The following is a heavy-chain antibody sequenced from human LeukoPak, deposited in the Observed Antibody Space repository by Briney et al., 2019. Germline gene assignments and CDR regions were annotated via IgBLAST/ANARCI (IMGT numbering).Heavy chain of an antibody. CDR1: GGSISSYY. Sequence: SETLSLTCTVSGGSISSYYWSWIRQPPGKGLEWIGYIYYSGSTNYNPSLKSRVAISVDTSRKQFSLKLRSVTAADTAVYYCARGARDPGDSSGCCTYYFDYWGQGTLVTVSS. J-gene: IGHJ4*02. CDR2: IYYSGST. CDR3: ARGARDPGDSSGCCTYYFDY. D-gene: IGHD6-19*01. V-gene: IGHV4-59*08.